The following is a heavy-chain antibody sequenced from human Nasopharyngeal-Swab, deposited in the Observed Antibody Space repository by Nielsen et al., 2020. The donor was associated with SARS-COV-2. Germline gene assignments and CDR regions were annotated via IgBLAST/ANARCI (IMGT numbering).Heavy chain of an antibody. CDR3: AKACSYGSGSSYATFDS. CDR1: GFTFSNYA. Sequence: GGSLRLSCAASGFTFSNYAMSWVRQAPGKGLEWVSGITASGANTYHADSVKGRFTISRDNSKNMLYLQMISLRADDTAVYYCAKACSYGSGSSYATFDSWGQGTLVTVSS. D-gene: IGHD3-10*01. J-gene: IGHJ4*02. CDR2: ITASGANT. V-gene: IGHV3-23*01.